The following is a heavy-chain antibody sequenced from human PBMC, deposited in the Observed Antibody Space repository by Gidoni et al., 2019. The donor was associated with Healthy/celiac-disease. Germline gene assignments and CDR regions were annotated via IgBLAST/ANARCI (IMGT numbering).Heavy chain of an antibody. CDR3: ARRVGAVAGPARRYYFDY. D-gene: IGHD6-19*01. CDR2: INAGNGNT. Sequence: QVQLVQSGAEVKKPGASVKVSCKASGYTFTSYAMHWVRQAPGQRLEWMGWINAGNGNTKYSQKFQGRVTITRDTSASTAYMELSSLRSEDTAVYYCARRVGAVAGPARRYYFDYWGQGTLVTVSS. J-gene: IGHJ4*02. V-gene: IGHV1-3*01. CDR1: GYTFTSYA.